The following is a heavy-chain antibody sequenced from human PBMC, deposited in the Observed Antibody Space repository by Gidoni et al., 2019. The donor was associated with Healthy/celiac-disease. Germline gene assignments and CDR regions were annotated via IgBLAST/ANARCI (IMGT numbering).Heavy chain of an antibody. V-gene: IGHV4-59*08. D-gene: IGHD3-9*01. CDR3: ARQRQEDYDILTGYSPVFDY. CDR2: IYYSGST. J-gene: IGHJ4*02. Sequence: QVQLQESGPGLVKPSETLSLTCTVSGGSISSYYWSWIRQPPGKGLEWIGYIYYSGSTNYNPSLKSRVTISVDTSKNQFSLKLSSVTAADTAVYYCARQRQEDYDILTGYSPVFDYWGQGTLVTVSS. CDR1: GGSISSYY.